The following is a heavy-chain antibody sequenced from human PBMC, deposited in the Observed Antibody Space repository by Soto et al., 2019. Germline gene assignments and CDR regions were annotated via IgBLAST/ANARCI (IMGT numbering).Heavy chain of an antibody. J-gene: IGHJ4*02. CDR2: INAGNGNT. Sequence: ASVKVSCKASGYTFTDYYMHWVRQAPGQRLEWMGWINAGNGNTKYSQKFQGRVTITRDTSASTAYMELSSLRSEDTALYYCARGPGGPDGPGDYWGQGTLVTVSS. V-gene: IGHV1-3*01. CDR3: ARGPGGPDGPGDY. D-gene: IGHD2-15*01. CDR1: GYTFTDYY.